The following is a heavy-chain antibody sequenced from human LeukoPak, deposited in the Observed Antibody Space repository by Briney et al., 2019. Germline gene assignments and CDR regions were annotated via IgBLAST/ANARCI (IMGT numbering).Heavy chain of an antibody. J-gene: IGHJ4*02. D-gene: IGHD6-13*01. CDR2: ISYRSSHI. CDR3: ARAFPPLRTAAAGDY. Sequence: GGSLRLSCTASGFTFSDCDMNWVRQAPGKGLEWVSSISYRSSHIYYADSVKGRFTISRDNAKNSLYLQMNRLRAEDTAVYYCARAFPPLRTAAAGDYWGQGTLVTVSS. CDR1: GFTFSDCD. V-gene: IGHV3-21*01.